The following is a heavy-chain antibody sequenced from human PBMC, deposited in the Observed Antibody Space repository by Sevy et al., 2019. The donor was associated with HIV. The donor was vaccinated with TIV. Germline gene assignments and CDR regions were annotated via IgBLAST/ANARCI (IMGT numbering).Heavy chain of an antibody. CDR1: GYTFTGYY. D-gene: IGHD6-13*01. J-gene: IGHJ4*02. V-gene: IGHV1-2*02. CDR2: INPNSGGT. CDR3: ARARGAYSSSWYRY. Sequence: ASVKVSCKASGYTFTGYYMHWVRQAPGQGLEWMGWINPNSGGTNYAQKFQGRVTMTRDTSISTAYMELSRLRSDDTAVYYGARARGAYSSSWYRYWGQGTLVTVSS.